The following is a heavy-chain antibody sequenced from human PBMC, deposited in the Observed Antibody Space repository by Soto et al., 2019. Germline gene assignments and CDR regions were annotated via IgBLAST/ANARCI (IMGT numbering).Heavy chain of an antibody. Sequence: SETLSLTCAVYGGSFGGYYWSWIRQPPGKGLEWIGEINHSGSTNYNPSLKSRVTISVDTSKNQFSLKLSSVTAADTAVYYCARGEWVTTYDYWGQGTLVTVSS. J-gene: IGHJ4*02. CDR2: INHSGST. CDR1: GGSFGGYY. V-gene: IGHV4-34*01. CDR3: ARGEWVTTYDY. D-gene: IGHD4-17*01.